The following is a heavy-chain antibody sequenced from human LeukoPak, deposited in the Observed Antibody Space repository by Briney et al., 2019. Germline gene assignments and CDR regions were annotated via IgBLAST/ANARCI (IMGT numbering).Heavy chain of an antibody. J-gene: IGHJ6*02. Sequence: HSGGSLRLSCAASGFTVSRNYMRWVRQAPGRGLGWVSVIYIGGSTYFADSVKGGFTTSRDNSKNTRYLQINSLSAEDTAVYSCAKASDGYYYYGMDVWGQGTMVTVSS. V-gene: IGHV3-53*01. CDR3: AKASDGYYYYGMDV. D-gene: IGHD3-10*01. CDR1: GFTVSRNY. CDR2: IYIGGST.